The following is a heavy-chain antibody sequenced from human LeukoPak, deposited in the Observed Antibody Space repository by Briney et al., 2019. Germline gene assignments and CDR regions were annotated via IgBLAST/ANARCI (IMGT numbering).Heavy chain of an antibody. Sequence: SETLSLTCTVSGGSISSYYWSWIRQPAGKGLEWIGRIYTSGSTNYNPSLKSRVTMSVDTSKNQFPLKLSSVTAADTAVYYCARDQSITMVRGVIITLDGMDVWGQGTTVTVSS. CDR1: GGSISSYY. D-gene: IGHD3-10*01. V-gene: IGHV4-4*07. CDR3: ARDQSITMVRGVIITLDGMDV. CDR2: IYTSGST. J-gene: IGHJ6*02.